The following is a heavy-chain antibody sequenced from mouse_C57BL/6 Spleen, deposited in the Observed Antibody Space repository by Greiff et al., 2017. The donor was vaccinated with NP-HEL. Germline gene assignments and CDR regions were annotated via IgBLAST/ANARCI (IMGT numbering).Heavy chain of an antibody. D-gene: IGHD1-1*01. J-gene: IGHJ1*03. CDR3: ARSTVVADWDFDV. Sequence: QVQLQQSGPELVKPGASVKLSCKASGYTFTSYDINWVKQRPGQGLEWIGWIYPRDGSTKYNEKFKGKATLTVDTSSSTAYMELHSLTSEDSAVYFCARSTVVADWDFDVWGTGTTVTVSS. V-gene: IGHV1-85*01. CDR2: IYPRDGST. CDR1: GYTFTSYD.